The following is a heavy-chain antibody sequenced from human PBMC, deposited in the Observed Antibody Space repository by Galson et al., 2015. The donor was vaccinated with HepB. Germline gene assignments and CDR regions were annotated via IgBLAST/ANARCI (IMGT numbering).Heavy chain of an antibody. V-gene: IGHV5-51*01. Sequence: QSGAEVKKPGESLKISCTGSGYSFTSYWIGWVRQMPGKGLEWMGIIYPGDSDTRYSPSFQGQVTISADKSISTAYLQWSSLKASDTAMYYCASNYCSSTSCYAYLDYWGQGTLVTVSS. CDR3: ASNYCSSTSCYAYLDY. J-gene: IGHJ4*02. CDR1: GYSFTSYW. CDR2: IYPGDSDT. D-gene: IGHD2-2*01.